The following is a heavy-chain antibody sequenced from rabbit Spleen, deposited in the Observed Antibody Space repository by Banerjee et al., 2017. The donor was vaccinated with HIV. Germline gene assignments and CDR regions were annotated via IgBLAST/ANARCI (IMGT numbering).Heavy chain of an antibody. J-gene: IGHJ6*01. V-gene: IGHV1S45*01. CDR2: IWTGSSGTT. CDR3: ARDTGSSFSSYGMDL. Sequence: QEQLEESGGDLVKPEGSLTLTCTASGFSFSSNYWICWVRQAPGKGLEWIACIWTGSSGTTYYASWARGRFTISKTSSTTVTLQMTSLTVADTATYFCARDTGSSFSSYGMDLWGPGHPRHRL. D-gene: IGHD8-1*01. CDR1: GFSFSSNYW.